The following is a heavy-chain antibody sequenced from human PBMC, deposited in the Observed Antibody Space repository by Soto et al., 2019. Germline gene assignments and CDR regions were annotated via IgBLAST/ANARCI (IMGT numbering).Heavy chain of an antibody. CDR1: GGSISSRSYF. J-gene: IGHJ5*02. Sequence: RSLTCSVSGGSISSRSYFWGWIRQTPGKGLEWIGNIYYSGNTYYSPSLKSRVTISVDSSQSQFSLKPQSVTAADTAVYFCARFRDFSYWFDPWGQGTQVTV. V-gene: IGHV4-39*01. D-gene: IGHD3-3*01. CDR3: ARFRDFSYWFDP. CDR2: IYYSGNT.